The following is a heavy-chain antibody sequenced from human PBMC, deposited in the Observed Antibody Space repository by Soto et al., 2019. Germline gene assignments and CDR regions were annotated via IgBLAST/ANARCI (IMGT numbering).Heavy chain of an antibody. CDR3: ARDHANCGGDCYTNLFDP. Sequence: PGGSLRLSCVASGFTFTNHWMHWVRQVPGKGLLWVSRISVDGRTTNYADSVKGRFTISRDNAKNTLYLQMNSLRAEDTALYYCARDHANCGGDCYTNLFDPWGKGAMVTVSS. CDR2: ISVDGRTT. J-gene: IGHJ5*02. CDR1: GFTFTNHW. D-gene: IGHD2-21*02. V-gene: IGHV3-74*01.